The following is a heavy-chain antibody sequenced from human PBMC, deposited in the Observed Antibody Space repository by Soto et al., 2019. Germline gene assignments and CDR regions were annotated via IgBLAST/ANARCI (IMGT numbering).Heavy chain of an antibody. Sequence: ALVRVSRKASGYAFTGYYIPWVRQAPLQGLEWMVCDNPNSGGTKYAQKFQGRVTMTRDTSAHTAYMELSRLRSEDTAVYYCARVRMGDYYDRSGYYRNDDFDMWGKGSMVTGSS. J-gene: IGHJ3*02. CDR2: DNPNSGGT. V-gene: IGHV1-2*02. CDR1: GYAFTGYY. CDR3: ARVRMGDYYDRSGYYRNDDFDM. D-gene: IGHD3-22*01.